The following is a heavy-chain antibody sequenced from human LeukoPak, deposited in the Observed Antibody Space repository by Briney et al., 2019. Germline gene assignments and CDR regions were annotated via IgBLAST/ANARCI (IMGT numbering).Heavy chain of an antibody. J-gene: IGHJ1*01. Sequence: GGSLRLSCAASGFTFSDYYMSWIRQAPGKGLEWVSYISSSNSYTNYADSVKGRFYADSVKGRFTISRDNAKNSLYLQMNSLRAEDTAGYYCASLTYYFDSSGYYPGYFQHWGQGTLVTVSS. CDR1: GFTFSDYY. CDR3: ASLTYYFDSSGYYPGYFQH. CDR2: ISSSNSYT. V-gene: IGHV3-11*03. D-gene: IGHD3-22*01.